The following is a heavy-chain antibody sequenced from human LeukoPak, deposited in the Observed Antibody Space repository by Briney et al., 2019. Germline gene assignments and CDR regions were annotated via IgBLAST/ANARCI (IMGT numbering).Heavy chain of an antibody. CDR1: GYTFTSYD. CDR3: ARGLTLRYFDWLSYYYYMDV. Sequence: GASVKVSCKASGYTFTSYDINWVRQATGQGLEWMGWMNPNSGNTGYAQKFQGRVTMTRNTSISTAYMELSSLRSEDTAVYYCARGLTLRYFDWLSYYYYMDVWGKGTTVTISS. D-gene: IGHD3-9*01. CDR2: MNPNSGNT. V-gene: IGHV1-8*01. J-gene: IGHJ6*03.